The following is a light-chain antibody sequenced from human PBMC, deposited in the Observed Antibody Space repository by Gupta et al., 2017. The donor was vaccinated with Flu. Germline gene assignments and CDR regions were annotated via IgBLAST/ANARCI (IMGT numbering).Light chain of an antibody. CDR1: QSVSSN. Sequence: EIVMTQSPATLSVSPGERATLSCRASQSVSSNLAWYQQKPGQAPRLLIYGASTRATGIPARFSGSGSGTEFTLTISSRQSEDFAVYYCQQDKNWPPGTFGQGTKVEIK. CDR3: QQDKNWPPGT. V-gene: IGKV3-15*01. J-gene: IGKJ1*01. CDR2: GAS.